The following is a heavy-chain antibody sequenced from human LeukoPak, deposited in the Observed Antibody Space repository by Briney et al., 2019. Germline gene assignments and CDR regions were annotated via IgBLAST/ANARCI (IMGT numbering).Heavy chain of an antibody. CDR3: ARNCSSTSCYVDY. CDR2: ISNYNHNT. V-gene: IGHV1-18*01. Sequence: ASVTVSCKASGYTFSSYGVTWLRQAPGQGLEWMGWISNYNHNTNYAQKIQGRVVLTTDTSTSTAYMELRSLRSDDTAVYYCARNCSSTSCYVDYWGQGTLVTVSS. CDR1: GYTFSSYG. J-gene: IGHJ4*02. D-gene: IGHD2-2*01.